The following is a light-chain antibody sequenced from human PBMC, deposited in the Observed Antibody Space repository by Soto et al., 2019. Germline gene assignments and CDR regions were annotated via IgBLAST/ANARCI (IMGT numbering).Light chain of an antibody. V-gene: IGKV2-30*01. CDR1: QSLVYSDGNTY. J-gene: IGKJ4*01. CDR2: KVS. Sequence: DVVMTQSPLSLPVTVGQPASISCRSSQSLVYSDGNTYLNWFHQRPGQSPRRLIYKVSNRDSGVPDRFSGSGSGTDFTLKISRVEAEVVGVYYCMQGTYWPRLTFGGGTKVEIK. CDR3: MQGTYWPRLT.